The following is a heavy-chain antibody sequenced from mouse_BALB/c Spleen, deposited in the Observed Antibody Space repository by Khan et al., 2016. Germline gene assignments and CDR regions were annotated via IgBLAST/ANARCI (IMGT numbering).Heavy chain of an antibody. D-gene: IGHD1-1*01. Sequence: EVKLLESGGGLVQPGGSLKLSCAASGFDFSRYWMRWVRQAPGKGLEWIGEINPDSSTINYTPSLKDKFIISRDNAKNTLYLQMSKVRSEDTALSYCVRLGYYGTMDYWGQGTSVTVSS. J-gene: IGHJ4*01. CDR3: VRLGYYGTMDY. CDR2: INPDSSTI. V-gene: IGHV4-1*02. CDR1: GFDFSRYW.